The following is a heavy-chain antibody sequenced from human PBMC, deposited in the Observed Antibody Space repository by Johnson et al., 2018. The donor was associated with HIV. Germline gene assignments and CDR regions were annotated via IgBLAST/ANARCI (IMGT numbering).Heavy chain of an antibody. D-gene: IGHD1-26*01. CDR1: GFTFDDYA. CDR3: ARDAPDSGSYHAFDI. J-gene: IGHJ3*02. V-gene: IGHV3-9*01. Sequence: QLVESGGGLVQPGRSLRLSCAASGFTFDDYAMHWVRQAPGKGLEWVSGISWNSGSIGYADSVKGRFPISRDNSKNTLYLQMNSLRAEDTAVYYCARDAPDSGSYHAFDIWGQGTMVTVSS. CDR2: ISWNSGSI.